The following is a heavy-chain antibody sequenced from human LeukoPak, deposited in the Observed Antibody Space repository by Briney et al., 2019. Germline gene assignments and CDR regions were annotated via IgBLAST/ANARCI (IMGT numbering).Heavy chain of an antibody. D-gene: IGHD3-10*01. CDR3: ARKDYYGSGSYYNGASYPDY. V-gene: IGHV4-39*01. J-gene: IGHJ4*02. CDR1: GGSISSSRYY. Sequence: SETLSLTCTVSGGSISSSRYYWGWIRQPPGKGLEWIGSIYYSGSTYYNPSLKSRVTISVDTSKNQFSLKLSSVTAADTAVYYCARKDYYGSGSYYNGASYPDYWGQGTLITVSS. CDR2: IYYSGST.